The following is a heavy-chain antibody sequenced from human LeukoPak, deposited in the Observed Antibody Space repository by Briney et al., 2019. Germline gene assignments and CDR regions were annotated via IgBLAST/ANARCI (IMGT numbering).Heavy chain of an antibody. J-gene: IGHJ6*03. V-gene: IGHV4-61*08. CDR3: ARGHFARIVVVPAARVYMDV. CDR2: IYYSGST. CDR1: GGSISSGDYY. Sequence: SQTLSLTCTVSGGSISSGDYYWSWIRQPPGKGLEWIGYIYYSGSTNYNPSLKSRVTISVDTSKNQFSLKLSSVTAADTAVYYCARGHFARIVVVPAARVYMDVWGKGTTVTVSS. D-gene: IGHD2-2*01.